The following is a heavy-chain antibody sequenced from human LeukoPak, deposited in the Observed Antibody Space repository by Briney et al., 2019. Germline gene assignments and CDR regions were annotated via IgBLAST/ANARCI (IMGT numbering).Heavy chain of an antibody. J-gene: IGHJ6*03. CDR3: ARGGRYYDFWSGFKSEYYYYYMDV. CDR2: INHSGST. D-gene: IGHD3-3*01. V-gene: IGHV4-39*07. CDR1: GGSISSSSYY. Sequence: SETLSLTCTVSGGSISSSSYYWSWIRQPPGKGLEWIGEINHSGSTNYSPSLKSRVTISVDTSKNQFSLKLSSVTAADTAVYYCARGGRYYDFWSGFKSEYYYYYMDVWGKGTTVTVSS.